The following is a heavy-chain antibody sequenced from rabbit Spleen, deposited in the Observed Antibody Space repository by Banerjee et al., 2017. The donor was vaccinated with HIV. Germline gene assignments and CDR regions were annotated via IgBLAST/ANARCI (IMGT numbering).Heavy chain of an antibody. D-gene: IGHD8-1*01. V-gene: IGHV1S45*01. Sequence: EESGGGLVQPEGSLTLTCTASGFSFSSSYWICWVRQAPGKGLEWIACVYAGSSGTTYYASWAKGRFTISKTSSTTVTLQMTSLTAADTATYFCARDTGSSFSTYGMDLWGQGTLSPS. J-gene: IGHJ6*01. CDR2: VYAGSSGTT. CDR3: ARDTGSSFSTYGMDL. CDR1: GFSFSSSYW.